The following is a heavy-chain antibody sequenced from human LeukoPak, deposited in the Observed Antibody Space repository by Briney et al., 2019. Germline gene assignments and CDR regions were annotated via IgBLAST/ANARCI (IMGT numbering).Heavy chain of an antibody. D-gene: IGHD3-22*01. CDR1: GGSFSGYY. CDR2: INHSGST. J-gene: IGHJ4*02. CDR3: ARHGRSTMIVVRKAAYYFGY. Sequence: SETLSLTCAVYGGSFSGYYWSWIRQPPGKGLEWIGEINHSGSTNYNPSLKSRVTISVDTSKNQFSLKLSSVTAADTAVYYCARHGRSTMIVVRKAAYYFGYWGQGTLVTVSS. V-gene: IGHV4-34*01.